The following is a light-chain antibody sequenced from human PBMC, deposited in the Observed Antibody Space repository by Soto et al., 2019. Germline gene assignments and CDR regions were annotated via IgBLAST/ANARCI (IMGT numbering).Light chain of an antibody. V-gene: IGKV3-15*01. CDR1: QSVSSN. CDR2: GAS. J-gene: IGKJ3*01. Sequence: EIVMTQSPATLSVSPGERATLSCRASQSVSSNLAWYQQKPGQAPRLLIYGASTRATGIPARFNGSGSGTEFTLTISSLQSEDFAVYYCQQYNNWPPVRFGPGTKVDIK. CDR3: QQYNNWPPVR.